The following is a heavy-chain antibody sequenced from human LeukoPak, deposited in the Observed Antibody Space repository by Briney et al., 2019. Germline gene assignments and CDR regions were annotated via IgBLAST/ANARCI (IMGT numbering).Heavy chain of an antibody. Sequence: SETLSLTCTVSGGSISSSSYYWGWIRQPPGKGLEWIGSIYYSGSTYYNPSLKSRVTISVDTSKNQFSLKLSSVTAADTAVYYCSNWNQEGYYFDYWGQGTLVTVSS. D-gene: IGHD1-20*01. CDR2: IYYSGST. CDR1: GGSISSSSYY. V-gene: IGHV4-39*01. J-gene: IGHJ4*02. CDR3: SNWNQEGYYFDY.